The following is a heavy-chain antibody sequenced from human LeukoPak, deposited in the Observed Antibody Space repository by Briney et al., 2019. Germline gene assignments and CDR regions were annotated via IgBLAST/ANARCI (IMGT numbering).Heavy chain of an antibody. CDR2: IYYSGST. V-gene: IGHV4-31*03. CDR3: ARTEAEITISPPQLQFDP. CDR1: GGSISSGGYY. J-gene: IGHJ5*02. D-gene: IGHD3-3*01. Sequence: SETLSLTCTVSGGSISSGGYYWSWIRQHPGKGLEWIGYIYYSGSTYYNPSLKSRVTISVDTSKNQFSLKLSSVTAADTAVYYCARTEAEITISPPQLQFDPWGQGTLVTVSS.